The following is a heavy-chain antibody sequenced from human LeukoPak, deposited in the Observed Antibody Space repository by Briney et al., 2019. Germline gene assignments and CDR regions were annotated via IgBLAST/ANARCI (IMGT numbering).Heavy chain of an antibody. J-gene: IGHJ6*02. CDR3: ARDGVPYTPYDILTGPRDNYGMDV. CDR2: INAGNGNT. CDR1: GYTFTSYA. V-gene: IGHV1-3*01. D-gene: IGHD3-9*01. Sequence: ASVKVSCKASGYTFTSYAMHWVRQAPGQRLEWMGWINAGNGNTKYSQKFQGRVTITRDTSASIAYMELSSLRSEDTAVYYCARDGVPYTPYDILTGPRDNYGMDVWGQGTTVTVSS.